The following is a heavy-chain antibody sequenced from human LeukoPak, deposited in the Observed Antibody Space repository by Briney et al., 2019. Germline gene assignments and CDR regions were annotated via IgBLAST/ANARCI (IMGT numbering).Heavy chain of an antibody. V-gene: IGHV4-39*01. CDR3: ARHSGHMLAPNYYYYGMDV. CDR2: IYYSGST. D-gene: IGHD2-8*01. CDR1: GGSISSSSYY. Sequence: SETLSLTCTVSGGSISSSSYYWGWIRQPPGKGLEWIGSIYYSGSTYYNPSPKSRVTISVDTSKNQFSLKLSSVTAADTAVYYCARHSGHMLAPNYYYYGMDVWGQGTTVTVSS. J-gene: IGHJ6*02.